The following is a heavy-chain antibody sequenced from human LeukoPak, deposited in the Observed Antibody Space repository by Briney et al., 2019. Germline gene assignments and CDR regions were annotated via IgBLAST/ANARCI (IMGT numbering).Heavy chain of an antibody. J-gene: IGHJ4*02. CDR3: ARDLRCSSTSCYTDGDGY. D-gene: IGHD2-2*02. CDR2: IIPIFGTA. CDR1: GGTFSSYA. Sequence: AASVKVSCKASGGTFSSYAISWVRQAPGQGLEWMGGIIPIFGTANYAQKFQGRVTITADESTSTAYMELSSRRSEDTAVYYCARDLRCSSTSCYTDGDGYWGQGTLVTVSS. V-gene: IGHV1-69*13.